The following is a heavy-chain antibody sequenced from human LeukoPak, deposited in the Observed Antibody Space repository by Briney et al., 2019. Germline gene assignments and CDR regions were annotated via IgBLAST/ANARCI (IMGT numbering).Heavy chain of an antibody. CDR3: ARDRNYYDSSGYTEFDY. D-gene: IGHD3-22*01. Sequence: GVLRLSCAASGFTFSSYSMNWVRQAPGKGLEWVSYISSSSSTIYYADSVKGRFTISRDNAKNSLYLQMNSLRAEDTAVYYCARDRNYYDSSGYTEFDYWGQGTLVTVSS. J-gene: IGHJ4*02. CDR1: GFTFSSYS. V-gene: IGHV3-48*01. CDR2: ISSSSSTI.